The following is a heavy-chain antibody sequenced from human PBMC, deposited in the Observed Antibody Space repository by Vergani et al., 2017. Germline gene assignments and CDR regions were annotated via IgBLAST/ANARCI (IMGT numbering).Heavy chain of an antibody. CDR2: ISSSSSYI. V-gene: IGHV3-21*01. CDR3: ARVQSYCSSTSCYYWYFDL. D-gene: IGHD2-2*01. J-gene: IGHJ2*01. CDR1: GFTFSSYS. Sequence: EVQLVESGGGLVKPGGSLRLSCAASGFTFSSYSMNWVCQAPGKGLEWVSSISSSSSYIYYADSVKGRFTISRDNAKNSLYLQMNSLRAEDTAVYYCARVQSYCSSTSCYYWYFDLWGRGTLVTVSS.